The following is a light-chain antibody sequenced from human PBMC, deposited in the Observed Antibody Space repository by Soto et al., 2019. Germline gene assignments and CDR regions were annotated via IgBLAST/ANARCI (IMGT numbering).Light chain of an antibody. CDR1: QDINTY. J-gene: IGKJ5*01. Sequence: DIQLTQSPSFLSASAGDRVTITCRASQDINTYLAWYQQKPGKAPKLLIFAASTVQNGVPSRFSGSGSGTEFTVTITSLQPEDLATYYCQQRKSYPITFGQGTRLEIK. CDR2: AAS. CDR3: QQRKSYPIT. V-gene: IGKV1-9*01.